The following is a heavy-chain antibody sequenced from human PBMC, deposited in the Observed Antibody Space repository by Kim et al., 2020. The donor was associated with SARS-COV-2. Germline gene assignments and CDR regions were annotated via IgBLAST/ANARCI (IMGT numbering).Heavy chain of an antibody. CDR3: ARALRRYDFWSCYYPYFDY. Sequence: GGSLRLSCAASGFTFSSYEMNWVRQAPGKGLEWVSYISSSGSTIYYADSVKGRFTISRDKAKNSLYLQMNSLRAEDTAVYYCARALRRYDFWSCYYPYFDYWGQGTLVTVSS. CDR2: ISSSGSTI. CDR1: GFTFSSYE. D-gene: IGHD3-3*01. V-gene: IGHV3-48*03. J-gene: IGHJ4*02.